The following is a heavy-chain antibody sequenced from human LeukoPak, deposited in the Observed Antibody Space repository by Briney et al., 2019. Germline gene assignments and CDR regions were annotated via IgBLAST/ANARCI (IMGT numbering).Heavy chain of an antibody. CDR1: GYTFTSYD. Sequence: GASVKVSCKASGYTFTSYDINWVRQATGQGLEWMGWINPNSGGTNYAQKFQGRVTMTRDASISTAYMELSRLRSDDTAVYYCASGFPQGVFDYWGQGTLVTVSS. D-gene: IGHD3-10*01. CDR2: INPNSGGT. CDR3: ASGFPQGVFDY. V-gene: IGHV1-2*02. J-gene: IGHJ4*02.